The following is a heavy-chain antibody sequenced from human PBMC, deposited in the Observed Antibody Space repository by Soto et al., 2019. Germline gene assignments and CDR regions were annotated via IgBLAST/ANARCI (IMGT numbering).Heavy chain of an antibody. V-gene: IGHV6-1*01. CDR1: GGSVSTNNAA. Sequence: SQTLSLTCAISGGSVSTNNAAWSWIRQSPSRGLEWLGRTYFRSKWYNEYAVSVKSRLTINPDTSKNHFSLQLNSVTPEDTAVYYCARDLNAGMDVWGQGTTVTVS. J-gene: IGHJ6*02. CDR2: TYFRSKWYN. CDR3: ARDLNAGMDV.